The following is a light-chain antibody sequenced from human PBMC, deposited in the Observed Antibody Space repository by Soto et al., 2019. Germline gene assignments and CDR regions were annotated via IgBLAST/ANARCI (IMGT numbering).Light chain of an antibody. V-gene: IGLV2-14*01. CDR3: SSYTSSSTQV. Sequence: QSALTQPASVSGSPGQSLTISCTGTSSDVGGYNFVSWYQQHPGKVPKLMIYEVSNRPSGVSNRFSGSKSDNTASLTISGLQAEDEADYYCSSYTSSSTQVFGTGTKLTVL. CDR2: EVS. CDR1: SSDVGGYNF. J-gene: IGLJ1*01.